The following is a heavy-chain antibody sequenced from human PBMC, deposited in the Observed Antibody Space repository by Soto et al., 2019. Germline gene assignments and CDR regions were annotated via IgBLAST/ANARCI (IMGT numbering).Heavy chain of an antibody. CDR3: AREGGESSDGLYYFDS. J-gene: IGHJ4*02. CDR1: GGSTISDNY. CDR2: IYYSGNT. V-gene: IGHV4-30-4*01. Sequence: SETLSLTCTVSGGSTISDNYCSWIRQPPGKGLEWIGHIYYSGNTDYNPSLKSRLAISIDTSMNQFSLKLSSVTAADTAVYFCAREGGESSDGLYYFDSWGQGSLVTVSS. D-gene: IGHD3-16*01.